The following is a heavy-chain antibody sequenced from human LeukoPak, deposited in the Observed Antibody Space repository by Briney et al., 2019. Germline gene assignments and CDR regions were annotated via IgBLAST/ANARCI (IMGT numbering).Heavy chain of an antibody. V-gene: IGHV4-38-2*02. D-gene: IGHD3-9*01. CDR3: ARVGGLRYFDWLSSYYFDY. CDR2: IYHSGST. CDR1: GYSISSGYY. Sequence: SETLSLTCSFSGYSISSGYYWGWIRQPPGQGLEWIGNIYHSGSTYYNPSLKSRVTISVDTSKNQFSLKLSSVTAADTAVYYCARVGGLRYFDWLSSYYFDYWGQGTLVTVSS. J-gene: IGHJ4*02.